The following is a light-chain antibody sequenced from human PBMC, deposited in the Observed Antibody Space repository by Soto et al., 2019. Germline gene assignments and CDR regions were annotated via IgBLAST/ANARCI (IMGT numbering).Light chain of an antibody. CDR3: QQYGSSHA. Sequence: EIVLTQSPGTLFLSQGERATLSCRASQSVSSSYLAWYQQKPGQAPRLLIYGASSRATGIPDRFSGSGSGTDFTLTISRLEPEDFAVYYCQQYGSSHAFGQGTKVDIK. CDR2: GAS. CDR1: QSVSSSY. J-gene: IGKJ1*01. V-gene: IGKV3-20*01.